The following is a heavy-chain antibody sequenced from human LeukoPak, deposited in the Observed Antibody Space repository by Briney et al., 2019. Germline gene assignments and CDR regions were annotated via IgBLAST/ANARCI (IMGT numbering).Heavy chain of an antibody. CDR1: GFTFADHA. J-gene: IGHJ4*02. V-gene: IGHV3-9*01. D-gene: IGHD3-9*01. Sequence: PGTSLRLSCVASGFTFADHAMHWVRRAPGQGLEWVTGINWNNGGIVYAASVRGRFTVSRDNAKNTPYLQMNRLGPEDTAFYYCARDDYDTLGYNFHYWGQGTLVTVSS. CDR3: ARDDYDTLGYNFHY. CDR2: INWNNGGI.